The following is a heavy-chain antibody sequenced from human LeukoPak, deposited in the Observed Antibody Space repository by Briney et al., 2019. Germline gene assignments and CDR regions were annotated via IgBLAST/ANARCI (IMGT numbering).Heavy chain of an antibody. J-gene: IGHJ4*02. D-gene: IGHD2-21*02. Sequence: GGSLRLSCAASGFTFSDYYMSWIRQAPGKGLEWVSGSGSGGSTYYADSVKGRFTTSRDNSKNTLYLQMNSLRAEDTAVYYCAKLVVTTNWGQGTLVTVSS. CDR3: AKLVVTTN. CDR1: GFTFSDYY. CDR2: SGSGGST. V-gene: IGHV3-23*01.